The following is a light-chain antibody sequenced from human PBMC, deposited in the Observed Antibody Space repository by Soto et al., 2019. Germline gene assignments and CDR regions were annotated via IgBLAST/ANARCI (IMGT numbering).Light chain of an antibody. CDR1: SSDVGTYNY. CDR2: EVS. J-gene: IGLJ1*01. CDR3: TSYTRDTALV. V-gene: IGLV2-14*01. Sequence: LTQPASVSGSHGQSITISCTGTSSDVGTYNYVSWYQHHPGKAPKLIIYEVSNRPSGVSNRFSGSKSGSTASLTISGLQAEDEADYHCTSYTRDTALVFGTGTKVTVL.